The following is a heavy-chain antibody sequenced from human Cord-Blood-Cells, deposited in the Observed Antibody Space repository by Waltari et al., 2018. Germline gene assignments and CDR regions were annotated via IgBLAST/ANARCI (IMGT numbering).Heavy chain of an antibody. Sequence: EVQLVESGGVFVQPGGSLSLSCAASGFTFCSYEMNWVRQAPGKGLEWVSYISSSGSTIYYADSVKGRFTISRDNAKNSLYLQMNSLRAEDTAVYYCVLVVYAILYYGMDVWGQGTTVTVSS. V-gene: IGHV3-48*03. D-gene: IGHD2-8*02. CDR2: ISSSGSTI. CDR1: GFTFCSYE. CDR3: VLVVYAILYYGMDV. J-gene: IGHJ6*02.